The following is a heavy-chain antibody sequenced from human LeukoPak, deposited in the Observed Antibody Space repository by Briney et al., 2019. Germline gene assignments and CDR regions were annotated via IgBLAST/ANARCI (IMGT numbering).Heavy chain of an antibody. V-gene: IGHV5-10-1*01. J-gene: IGHJ4*02. D-gene: IGHD3-10*01. Sequence: GESLKISCKGSGQSFTTYWISWVHQMPGKGLEWMGRIDPSDSYTDYSPSFQGHVSISADKCISAAYLQWSSLKASDTAMYYCARPPWTRSGLPPTGYFDYWGQGTLVTVSS. CDR1: GQSFTTYW. CDR3: ARPPWTRSGLPPTGYFDY. CDR2: IDPSDSYT.